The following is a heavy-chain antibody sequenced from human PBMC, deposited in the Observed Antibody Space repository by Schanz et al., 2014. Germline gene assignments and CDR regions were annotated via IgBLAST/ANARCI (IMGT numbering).Heavy chain of an antibody. V-gene: IGHV3-23*01. CDR3: STRSLAHFDY. CDR2: INENGVQT. CDR1: GFTFSFYS. J-gene: IGHJ4*02. Sequence: EVQLLESGGGLVQPGGSLRLSCAASGFTFSFYSMGWVRQAPGKGLEWVSTINENGVQTHYADSVKGRFTISRDNSKNTLYLQKNSRIAEDTALYYWSTRSLAHFDYWGQGTLVTVSS.